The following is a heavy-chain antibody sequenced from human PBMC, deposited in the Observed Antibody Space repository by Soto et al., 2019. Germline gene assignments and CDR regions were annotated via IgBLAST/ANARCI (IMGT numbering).Heavy chain of an antibody. CDR2: ISANNGNT. Sequence: WVQHSKKQGLEWMGWISANNGNTNYAQKLQGRVTMTTDTSTSTAYMELRSLRSDDTAVYYCARDRVMLAERTVFAPLVQGTPVPGS. CDR3: ARDRVMLAERTVFAP. J-gene: IGHJ5*02. D-gene: IGHD2-8*01. V-gene: IGHV1-18*01.